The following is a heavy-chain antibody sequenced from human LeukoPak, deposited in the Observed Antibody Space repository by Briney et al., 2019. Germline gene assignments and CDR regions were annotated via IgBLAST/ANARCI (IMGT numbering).Heavy chain of an antibody. D-gene: IGHD6-13*01. CDR1: GFTFTNHY. V-gene: IGHV3-72*01. CDR3: ARDTATALDY. CDR2: ITNTPSNYRT. Sequence: GGSLRLSCAASGFTFTNHYMDWVRQAPGKGLEWVGRITNTPSNYRTGYAASVRGRFTISRDDSKNSLYLQMNSLKADDTAIYYCARDTATALDYWGQGTLVTVSS. J-gene: IGHJ4*02.